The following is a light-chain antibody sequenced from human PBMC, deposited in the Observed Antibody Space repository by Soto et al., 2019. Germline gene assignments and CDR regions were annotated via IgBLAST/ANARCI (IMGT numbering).Light chain of an antibody. Sequence: QSALTQPASVSGSPGQSITISCTGTNSDVGGYNYVSWYQQYPGKAPKLLIYGVSYRPSGVSHRFSASKSGNTASLTISGLQAEDEADYYCSSYIISSTSYVFGTGTKLTVL. V-gene: IGLV2-14*01. CDR2: GVS. CDR3: SSYIISSTSYV. CDR1: NSDVGGYNY. J-gene: IGLJ1*01.